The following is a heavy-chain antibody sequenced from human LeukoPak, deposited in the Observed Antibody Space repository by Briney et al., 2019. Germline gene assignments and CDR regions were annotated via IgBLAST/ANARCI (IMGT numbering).Heavy chain of an antibody. D-gene: IGHD3-22*01. CDR2: INPNSGGT. CDR3: ARVGGDYYDSSGYRY. V-gene: IGHV1-2*02. CDR1: GYTSTGYY. J-gene: IGHJ4*02. Sequence: GASVKVSCKASGYTSTGYYMHWVRQAPGQGLEWMGWINPNSGGTNYAQKFQGRVTMTRDTSISTAYMELSRLRSDDTAVYYCARVGGDYYDSSGYRYWGQGTLVTVSS.